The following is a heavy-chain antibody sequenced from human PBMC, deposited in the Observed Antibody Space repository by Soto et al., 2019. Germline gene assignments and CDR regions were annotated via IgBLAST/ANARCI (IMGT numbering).Heavy chain of an antibody. CDR1: GYTFTSYA. CDR3: ARGDSSGYQYYYYGMDV. J-gene: IGHJ6*02. V-gene: IGHV1-3*01. D-gene: IGHD3-22*01. CDR2: INAGNGNT. Sequence: ASVKVSCKASGYTFTSYAMHWVRQAPGQRLEWMGWINAGNGNTKYSQKFQGRVTITRDTSASTACMELSSLRSEDTAVYYCARGDSSGYQYYYYGMDVWGQGTTVTVSS.